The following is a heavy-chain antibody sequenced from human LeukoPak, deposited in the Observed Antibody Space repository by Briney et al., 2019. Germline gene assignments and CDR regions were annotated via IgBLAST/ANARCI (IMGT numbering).Heavy chain of an antibody. V-gene: IGHV3-7*03. CDR3: ARDNRYGDYNAFDI. CDR1: GFTFSSYW. Sequence: PGGSLRLSCAASGFTFSSYWMSWVRQAPGKGLEWVVNIKQDGSEKYYVDSVKGRFTISRDNAKNSLYLQMNSLRAEDTAVYYCARDNRYGDYNAFDIWGQGTMVTVSS. D-gene: IGHD4-17*01. CDR2: IKQDGSEK. J-gene: IGHJ3*02.